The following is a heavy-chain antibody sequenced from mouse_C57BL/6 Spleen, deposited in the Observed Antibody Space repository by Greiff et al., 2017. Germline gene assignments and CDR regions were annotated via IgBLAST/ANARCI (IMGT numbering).Heavy chain of an antibody. D-gene: IGHD1-1*01. J-gene: IGHJ4*01. Sequence: VQLQQSGPELVKPGASVKISCTASGYSFTGYYMNWVKQSPEKSLEWMRAINPSTGGTTYNQKFKAKATLTVDKSSSTTYMQLKSLTSEDSAVYYCERYYGSSYVEDYYAMGYWGQGTSVTVAS. CDR3: ERYYGSSYVEDYYAMGY. CDR1: GYSFTGYY. CDR2: INPSTGGT. V-gene: IGHV1-42*01.